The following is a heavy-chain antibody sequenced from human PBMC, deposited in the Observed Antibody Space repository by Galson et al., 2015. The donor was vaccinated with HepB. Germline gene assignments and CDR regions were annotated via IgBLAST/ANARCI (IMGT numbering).Heavy chain of an antibody. J-gene: IGHJ4*02. Sequence: SLRLSCAASGFRFNNYAMHWIRQGPGKGLEWLALIWSDSTDIIYADSVRGRFTISRDNSKNILYLGMNRLRAGDTGVYFCVRGENRSGYRYDYWGQGALVTVSS. CDR3: VRGENRSGYRYDY. V-gene: IGHV3-33*01. CDR2: IWSDSTDI. CDR1: GFRFNNYA. D-gene: IGHD5-12*01.